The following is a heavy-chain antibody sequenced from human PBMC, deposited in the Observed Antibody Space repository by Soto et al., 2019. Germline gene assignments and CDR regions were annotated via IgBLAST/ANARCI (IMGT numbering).Heavy chain of an antibody. D-gene: IGHD5-12*01. Sequence: QVQLVQSGAEVKKPGSSVKVSCKACGGTFSSYAISWVRQAPGQGLEWMGGIIPIFGTANYAQKFQGRVTITADESTSTAYMELSSLRSEDTAVYYCARDLWEYSGYGRYYYYGMDVWGQGTTVTVSS. V-gene: IGHV1-69*01. CDR1: GGTFSSYA. CDR3: ARDLWEYSGYGRYYYYGMDV. J-gene: IGHJ6*02. CDR2: IIPIFGTA.